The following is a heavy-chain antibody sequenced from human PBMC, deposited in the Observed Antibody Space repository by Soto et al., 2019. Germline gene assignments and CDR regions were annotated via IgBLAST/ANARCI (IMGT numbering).Heavy chain of an antibody. D-gene: IGHD3-10*01. CDR3: ARNRRRQYYYAMDV. V-gene: IGHV5-51*01. CDR1: GYSFANYW. J-gene: IGHJ6*02. Sequence: PGESLKISCQGSGYSFANYWIAWVRQMPGKGLEWVGVIYPGDSDTRYSPSFRGQVTISADKSISHVYLQWSSLKASDTAMYYCARNRRRQYYYAMDVWGQGTTVTV. CDR2: IYPGDSDT.